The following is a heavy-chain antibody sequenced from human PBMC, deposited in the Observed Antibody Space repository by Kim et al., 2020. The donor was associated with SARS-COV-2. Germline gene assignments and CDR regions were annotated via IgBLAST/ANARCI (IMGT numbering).Heavy chain of an antibody. J-gene: IGHJ5*02. CDR2: IKGDGSEN. Sequence: GGSLRLSCAASGFNFRTYWMTWIRQAPGKGLEWVATIKGDGSENYYLDSVKGRFTISRDNAKNSLYLQLNSLGDEDTAVYYCATNIRGGSSSSWGQGTLV. CDR3: ATNIRGGSSSS. V-gene: IGHV3-7*01. CDR1: GFNFRTYW. D-gene: IGHD3-10*01.